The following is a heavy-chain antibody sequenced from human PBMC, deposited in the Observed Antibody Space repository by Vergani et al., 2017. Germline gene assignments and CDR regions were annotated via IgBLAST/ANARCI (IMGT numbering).Heavy chain of an antibody. Sequence: QVQLQESGPGLVKPSETLSLTCTVSGGSISSYYWGWIRQPPGKGLEWIGSIYYSGSTYYNPSLKSRVTISVDTSKNQFSLKLSSVTAADTAVYYCARSRITMVRGVIILDAFDIWGQGTMVTVSS. CDR3: ARSRITMVRGVIILDAFDI. J-gene: IGHJ3*02. V-gene: IGHV4-39*07. CDR2: IYYSGST. CDR1: GGSISSYY. D-gene: IGHD3-10*01.